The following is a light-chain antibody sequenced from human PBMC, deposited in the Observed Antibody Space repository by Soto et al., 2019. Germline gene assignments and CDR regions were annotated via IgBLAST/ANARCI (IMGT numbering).Light chain of an antibody. CDR3: QQYNSYSLT. CDR2: DAS. J-gene: IGKJ2*01. CDR1: QSIRSW. V-gene: IGKV1-5*01. Sequence: DIQMTQSPSTLSASVGDRVTITCRASQSIRSWLAWYQQKPGKAPKLLIYDASSLESGVPSRLSGSGSGTEFTLTISSLQPDDFATYYCQQYNSYSLTFGQGTKLEIK.